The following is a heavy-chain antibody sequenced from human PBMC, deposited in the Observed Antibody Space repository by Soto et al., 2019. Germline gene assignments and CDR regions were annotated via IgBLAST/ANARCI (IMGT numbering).Heavy chain of an antibody. Sequence: QVQLVESGGGLGKPGGSLRLSCAASGFTFSDYYMSWIRQAPGKGLEWVSYISSSSSYTNYADSVKGRFTISRDNAKNSLYLQMNSLRAEDTAVYYCARGAYCSSTSCYAPYFQHWGQGTLVTVSS. CDR3: ARGAYCSSTSCYAPYFQH. CDR2: ISSSSSYT. CDR1: GFTFSDYY. D-gene: IGHD2-2*01. J-gene: IGHJ1*01. V-gene: IGHV3-11*06.